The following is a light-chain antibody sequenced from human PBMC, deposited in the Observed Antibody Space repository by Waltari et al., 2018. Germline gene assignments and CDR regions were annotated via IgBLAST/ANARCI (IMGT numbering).Light chain of an antibody. CDR3: LHRSNWPPLFT. Sequence: EIALTQSPVTLSLSPGERATLSCRASQSVSRYLAWYQQKPGQAPRLLIHDTFSRASGIPARFSGSGSGTDFTLTISSLEPEDFAVYYCLHRSNWPPLFTFGPGTKVDIK. CDR1: QSVSRY. CDR2: DTF. V-gene: IGKV3-11*01. J-gene: IGKJ3*01.